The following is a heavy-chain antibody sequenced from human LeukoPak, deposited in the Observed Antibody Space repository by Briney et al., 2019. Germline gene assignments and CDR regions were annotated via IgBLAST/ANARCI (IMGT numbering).Heavy chain of an antibody. CDR1: GFTFSNAW. CDR2: ISGSGGTT. Sequence: GGSLRLSCAASGFTFSNAWMSWVRQAPGKGLEWVSHISGSGGTTYYADSVEGRFTISRDNSKHTLDLQMNSLRAEDTALYFCAKDLLAHNRVFDAFDIWGQGTMVSVSS. CDR3: AKDLLAHNRVFDAFDI. D-gene: IGHD1-14*01. V-gene: IGHV3-23*01. J-gene: IGHJ3*02.